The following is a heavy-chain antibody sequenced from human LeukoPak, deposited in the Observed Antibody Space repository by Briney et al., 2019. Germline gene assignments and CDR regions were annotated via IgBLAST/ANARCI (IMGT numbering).Heavy chain of an antibody. J-gene: IGHJ4*02. CDR3: AREGKNWYGYWHY. CDR1: GGSISSCY. Sequence: PSETLSLTCTVSGGSISSCYWSWIRQPPGKGLEWIGYIYYSGSTNYNPSLQSRVTISVDTSKSQFSLKLRSVTAADTAVYYCAREGKNWYGYWHYWGQGTLVTVSS. D-gene: IGHD1-1*01. V-gene: IGHV4-59*13. CDR2: IYYSGST.